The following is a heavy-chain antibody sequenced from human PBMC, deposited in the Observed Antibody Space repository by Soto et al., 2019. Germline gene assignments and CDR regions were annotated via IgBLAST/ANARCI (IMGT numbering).Heavy chain of an antibody. V-gene: IGHV1-18*04. Sequence: ASVKVSCKAPGGTFSRYTINWVRQAPGQGLEWMGRVNPKNGSINFIQKFQGRVTMTRDKSTRTAYMELSSLRPEDTAVYYCVRDVLRYFDWSFAYWGQGTLVTVSS. J-gene: IGHJ4*02. CDR2: VNPKNGSI. D-gene: IGHD3-9*01. CDR1: GGTFSRYT. CDR3: VRDVLRYFDWSFAY.